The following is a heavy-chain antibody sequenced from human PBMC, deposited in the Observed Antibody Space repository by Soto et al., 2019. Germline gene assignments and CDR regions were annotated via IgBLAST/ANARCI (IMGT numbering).Heavy chain of an antibody. J-gene: IGHJ6*02. D-gene: IGHD3-10*01. Sequence: EVQLLESGGDLVQPGGSLRLSCEASGFTFSNYARGWVRQAPGKGLEWVTGISARGGTTYYVDSVKGRFTISRDNSKNTLYLQMNALRAEDRAVYYCAKDRGFGAGHGMDVWGQGTTVTVSS. V-gene: IGHV3-23*01. CDR3: AKDRGFGAGHGMDV. CDR2: ISARGGTT. CDR1: GFTFSNYA.